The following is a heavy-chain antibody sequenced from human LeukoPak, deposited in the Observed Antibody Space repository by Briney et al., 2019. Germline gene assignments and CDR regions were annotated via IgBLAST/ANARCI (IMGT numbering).Heavy chain of an antibody. D-gene: IGHD2-15*01. CDR1: GFIFSDYY. V-gene: IGHV3-11*05. J-gene: IGHJ4*02. CDR2: ISSSSIHT. Sequence: PGGSLRLSCAASGFIFSDYYMSWIRQAPGKGLEWLSYISSSSIHTSYADSVKGRFTISRDNAKNSLYLQLNSLRAEDTAVYYCARGSPPDYWGQGTLVTVSS. CDR3: ARGSPPDY.